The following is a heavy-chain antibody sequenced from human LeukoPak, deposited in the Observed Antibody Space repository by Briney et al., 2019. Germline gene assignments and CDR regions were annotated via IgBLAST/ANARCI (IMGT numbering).Heavy chain of an antibody. CDR3: AKLMITFGGVIAECFDY. Sequence: GGSLRLSCAASGFPFSSHALSWVRQTPGKGLEWVSSISAAGDNIYFADSVKGRFTISRDNSKNTLYLQMNSLRAEDTAVYYCAKLMITFGGVIAECFDYWGQGTLVTVSS. D-gene: IGHD3-16*02. J-gene: IGHJ4*02. V-gene: IGHV3-23*01. CDR2: ISAAGDNI. CDR1: GFPFSSHA.